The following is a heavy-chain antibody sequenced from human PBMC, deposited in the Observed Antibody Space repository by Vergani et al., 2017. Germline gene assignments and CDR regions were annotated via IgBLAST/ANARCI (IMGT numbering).Heavy chain of an antibody. D-gene: IGHD6-13*01. V-gene: IGHV3-9*01. CDR1: GFTFDDYA. CDR3: VKDIAASGNYWYFDL. J-gene: IGHJ2*01. Sequence: EVQLVESGGGLVQPGRSLRLSCAASGFTFDDYAMHWVRQAPWKGLEWVSGITWNSDSIAYADSVKGRFTISRDNAKNSLYLQMNSLRAEDTALYYCVKDIAASGNYWYFDLWGRGTLVTVSS. CDR2: ITWNSDSI.